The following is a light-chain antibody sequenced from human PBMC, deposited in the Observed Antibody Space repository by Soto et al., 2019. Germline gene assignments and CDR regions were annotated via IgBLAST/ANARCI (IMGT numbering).Light chain of an antibody. CDR3: YSYAGNSYV. J-gene: IGLJ1*01. V-gene: IGLV2-11*01. Sequence: QSALTQPRSVSGSPGQSVAISCTGTSSDVGGYNYVSWYQQLPGKATKLMIYDVARQPSGVTEHFSGSKSGNTASLFISGLQAEDEADYYCYSYAGNSYVFGTGTKVTVL. CDR1: SSDVGGYNY. CDR2: DVA.